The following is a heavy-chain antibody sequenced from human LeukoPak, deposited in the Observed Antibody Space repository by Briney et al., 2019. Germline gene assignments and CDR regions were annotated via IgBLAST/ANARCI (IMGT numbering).Heavy chain of an antibody. CDR3: ARVGEWGSSSWYRHYYYYMDV. CDR2: IYYSGST. CDR1: GGSISSYY. V-gene: IGHV4-59*01. Sequence: PSETLSLTCTVSGGSISSYYWSWIRQPPGKGLEWIGYIYYSGSTNYNPSLKSRVTISVDTSKNQFSLKLSSVTAADTAVYYCARVGEWGSSSWYRHYYYYMDVWGKGTTVTVSS. J-gene: IGHJ6*03. D-gene: IGHD6-13*01.